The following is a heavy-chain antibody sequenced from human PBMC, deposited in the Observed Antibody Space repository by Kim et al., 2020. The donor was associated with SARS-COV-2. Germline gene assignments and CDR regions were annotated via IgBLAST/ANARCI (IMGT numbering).Heavy chain of an antibody. J-gene: IGHJ4*02. V-gene: IGHV5-51*01. Sequence: YRPSLQGQVTIPADKSIRTAYLQWSSLTASDTAMYYCARPRGASSSAFDYWGQGTLVTVSS. CDR3: ARPRGASSSAFDY. D-gene: IGHD6-6*01.